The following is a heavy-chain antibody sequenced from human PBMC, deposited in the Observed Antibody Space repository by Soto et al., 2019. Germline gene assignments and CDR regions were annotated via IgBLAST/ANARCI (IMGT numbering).Heavy chain of an antibody. Sequence: EVQLVESGGGVEKPGGSLRLSCAASGFTFNNAWMTWVRQAPGKGLEWVGRVKSKTDGGTTDYAAPVKCRFTISRDESKTTSYRQMTSLKTGDTAVYYCTKEWLDQFGAFDVWGQETMVTVSS. CDR3: TKEWLDQFGAFDV. J-gene: IGHJ3*01. CDR1: GFTFNNAW. V-gene: IGHV3-15*01. D-gene: IGHD3-22*01. CDR2: VKSKTDGGTT.